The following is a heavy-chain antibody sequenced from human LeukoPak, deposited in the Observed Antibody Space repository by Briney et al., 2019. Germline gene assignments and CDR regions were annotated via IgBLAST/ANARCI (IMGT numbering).Heavy chain of an antibody. D-gene: IGHD5-24*01. CDR1: GGSISSGSYY. CDR2: IYTSGST. J-gene: IGHJ3*02. V-gene: IGHV4-61*02. Sequence: PSQTLSLTCTVSGGSISSGSYYWSWIRQPAGKGLEWIGRIYTSGSTNYNPSLKSRVTISVDTSKNQFSPKLSSVTAADTAVYYCARDRDGYKLGAFDIWGQGTMVTVSS. CDR3: ARDRDGYKLGAFDI.